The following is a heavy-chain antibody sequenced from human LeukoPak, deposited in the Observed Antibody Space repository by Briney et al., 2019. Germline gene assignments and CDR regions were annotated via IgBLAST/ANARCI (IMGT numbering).Heavy chain of an antibody. CDR1: GFTFSSYA. CDR3: ARDPSGFWSGYYNDWYFDL. V-gene: IGHV3-7*01. CDR2: IKEDGSEK. Sequence: GGSLRLSCAASGFTFSSYAMSWVRQAPGKGLEWVAKIKEDGSEKGYVDSVRGRFTISRDNTKNPLYLQMNSRRAEDTAVYYCARDPSGFWSGYYNDWYFDLWGRGTLVTVSS. J-gene: IGHJ2*01. D-gene: IGHD3-3*01.